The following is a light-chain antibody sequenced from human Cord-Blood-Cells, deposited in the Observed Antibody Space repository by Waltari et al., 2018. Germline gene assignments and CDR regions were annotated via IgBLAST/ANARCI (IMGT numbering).Light chain of an antibody. CDR3: MQALQTPT. Sequence: DIVMTQSPLSLPVTSGEPASISCRSSQSLLHSNGYTYLDWYLQKPGQSPQLLIYLGSNRASGVPDRFSGSGSGTDFTLKISRVEAEDVGVYYCMQALQTPTFGQGTKLEIK. J-gene: IGKJ2*01. CDR1: QSLLHSNGYTY. CDR2: LGS. V-gene: IGKV2-28*01.